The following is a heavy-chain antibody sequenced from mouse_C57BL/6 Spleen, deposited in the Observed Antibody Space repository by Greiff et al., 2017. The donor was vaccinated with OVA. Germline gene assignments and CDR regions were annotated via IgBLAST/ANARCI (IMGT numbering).Heavy chain of an antibody. J-gene: IGHJ4*01. V-gene: IGHV10-1*01. D-gene: IGHD2-1*01. CDR3: VSIYYGNDYAMDY. CDR2: IRSKSNNYAT. Sequence: EVKLVESGGGLVQPKGSLKLSCAASGFSFNTYAMNWVRQAPGKGLEWVARIRSKSNNYATYYADSVKDRFTISRDDSESMLYLQMNNLKTEDTAMYYCVSIYYGNDYAMDYWGQGTSVTVSS. CDR1: GFSFNTYA.